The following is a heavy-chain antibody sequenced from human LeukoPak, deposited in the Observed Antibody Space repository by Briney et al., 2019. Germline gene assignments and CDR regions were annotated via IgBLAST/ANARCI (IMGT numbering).Heavy chain of an antibody. CDR2: ISGSGRST. Sequence: GGSLRLSCAASGFTFSNYAVSWVLQAPGKGLEWVSTISGSGRSTYYADSVKGRFTISRDNSKNTVYLHMSSLRAEDTAVYYCAKGDSNDYGFTYYYYYMDVWGKGTTVTVSS. J-gene: IGHJ6*03. D-gene: IGHD3/OR15-3a*01. CDR1: GFTFSNYA. CDR3: AKGDSNDYGFTYYYYYMDV. V-gene: IGHV3-23*01.